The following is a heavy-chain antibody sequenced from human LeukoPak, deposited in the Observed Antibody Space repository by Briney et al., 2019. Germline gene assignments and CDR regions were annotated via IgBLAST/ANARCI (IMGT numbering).Heavy chain of an antibody. CDR2: ITGGGTTT. Sequence: PGGSLRLSCVASGFTFSNFAVMWVGQAPRQGLDFVAAITGGGTTTRYGDSVKGRFTISRDNSKDTLFLQMRSLRVEDTAQYFCARDPNGDYIGAFEFWGHGTGVTVSS. J-gene: IGHJ3*01. D-gene: IGHD4-17*01. CDR3: ARDPNGDYIGAFEF. V-gene: IGHV3-23*01. CDR1: GFTFSNFA.